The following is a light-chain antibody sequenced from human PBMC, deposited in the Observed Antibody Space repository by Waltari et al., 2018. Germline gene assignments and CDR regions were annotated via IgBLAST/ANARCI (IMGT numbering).Light chain of an antibody. J-gene: IGKJ2*01. CDR3: QQYYESPYT. Sequence: DIVMTQSLDSLAVSMGARASINCTSSPSVLYSSNNYNYLAWYQQKPGQPPQLLIYGASTRESGVPDRFGGSGSGTHFTLTSSSLQAEDVAVYYCQQYYESPYTFGQGTKLEIK. CDR2: GAS. CDR1: PSVLYSSNNYNY. V-gene: IGKV4-1*01.